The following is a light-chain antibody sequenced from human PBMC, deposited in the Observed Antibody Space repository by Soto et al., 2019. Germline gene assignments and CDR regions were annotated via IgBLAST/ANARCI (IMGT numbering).Light chain of an antibody. V-gene: IGKV3-20*01. CDR1: QSVSSGY. CDR3: QQYGSSPLT. J-gene: IGKJ4*01. CDR2: GAS. Sequence: EIVLTQSPGTLSLSPGERATLSCRASQSVSSGYLAWYQQKPGLAPRLLIYGASSRATGIPDRFSGSGSGTDFTLTISSLESEDFAVYYCQQYGSSPLTFGGGTKVEIK.